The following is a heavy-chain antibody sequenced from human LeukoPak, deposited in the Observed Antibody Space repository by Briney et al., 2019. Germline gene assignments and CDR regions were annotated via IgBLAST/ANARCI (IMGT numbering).Heavy chain of an antibody. Sequence: GGSLRLSCAASGFTFSGSAMHWVRQASGKGLEWVGRIRSKANSYATAYAASVKGRFTISRDDSKNTAYLQMNSLKTEDTAVYYCAKAKESREDYFDYWGQGTLVTVSS. J-gene: IGHJ4*02. D-gene: IGHD1-26*01. CDR2: IRSKANSYAT. CDR1: GFTFSGSA. V-gene: IGHV3-73*01. CDR3: AKAKESREDYFDY.